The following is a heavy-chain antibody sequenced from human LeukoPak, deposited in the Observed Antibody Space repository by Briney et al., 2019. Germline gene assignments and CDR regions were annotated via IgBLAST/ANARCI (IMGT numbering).Heavy chain of an antibody. V-gene: IGHV4-61*02. Sequence: SQTLSLTCTVSGGSISSGSYYWSWIRQPAGKGLEWIGRIYTGGSTNYNPSLKSRVTISVDTSKNQFSLKLSSVTAADTAVYYCASQDCGWFDPWGQGTLVTVSS. CDR2: IYTGGST. D-gene: IGHD2-21*02. CDR3: ASQDCGWFDP. CDR1: GGSISSGSYY. J-gene: IGHJ5*02.